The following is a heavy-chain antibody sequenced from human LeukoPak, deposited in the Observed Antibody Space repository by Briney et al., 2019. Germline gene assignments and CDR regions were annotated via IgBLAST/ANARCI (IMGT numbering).Heavy chain of an antibody. J-gene: IGHJ4*02. D-gene: IGHD1-26*01. CDR1: GFTFSTYD. V-gene: IGHV3-48*04. CDR2: ISSSTSTI. Sequence: GSLRLSCAASGFTFSTYDMNWVRQAPGKGLEWVSYISSSTSTIYYADSVKGRFTISRDNAKNSLYLQMNSLRAGDTAAYYCARPLYSGSYYEGYWGQGTLVTVSS. CDR3: ARPLYSGSYYEGY.